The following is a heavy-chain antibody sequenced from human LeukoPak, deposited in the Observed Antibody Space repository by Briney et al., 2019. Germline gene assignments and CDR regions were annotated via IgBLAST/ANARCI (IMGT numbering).Heavy chain of an antibody. D-gene: IGHD2-2*01. Sequence: SGGSLRLSCAASGFTFSSYSMNWVRQAPGMGLEWVSSISSSSTYIYYADSVKGRITISRDNAKNSLYLQMDSLRAEDTAVYYCAREGGVVPAATHYYYSYMDVWGKGTTVTVSS. J-gene: IGHJ6*03. CDR2: ISSSSTYI. CDR1: GFTFSSYS. V-gene: IGHV3-21*01. CDR3: AREGGVVPAATHYYYSYMDV.